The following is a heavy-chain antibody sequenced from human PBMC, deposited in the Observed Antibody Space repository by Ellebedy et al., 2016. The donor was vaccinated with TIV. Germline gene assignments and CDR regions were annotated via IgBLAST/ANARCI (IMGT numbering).Heavy chain of an antibody. CDR2: LNSGGDA. J-gene: IGHJ5*02. CDR1: GFTFDNYA. Sequence: PGGSLRLSCEASGFTFDNYAMNWVRQAPGKGLEWVSVLNSGGDAHYADSVEGRFTISRDNSKNTLYLQMNNLRVEDTAVYYCARVAGAAWGQGTLVTVSS. D-gene: IGHD1-14*01. V-gene: IGHV3-66*01. CDR3: ARVAGAA.